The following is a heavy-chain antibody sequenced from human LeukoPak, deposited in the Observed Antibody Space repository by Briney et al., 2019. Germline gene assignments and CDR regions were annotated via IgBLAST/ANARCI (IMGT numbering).Heavy chain of an antibody. CDR1: EFMFSDYW. D-gene: IGHD1-1*01. CDR2: INKDGSEE. V-gene: IGHV3-7*01. J-gene: IGHJ6*02. CDR3: ATYDNWVAGDV. Sequence: GGSLRLSCAASEFMFSDYWMSWVRQAPGKGPEWVASINKDGSEEYYADSVRGRFTVSRDNAKNSLFLQMNNLRVEDTAIYYCATYDNWVAGDVWGQGTTVSVSS.